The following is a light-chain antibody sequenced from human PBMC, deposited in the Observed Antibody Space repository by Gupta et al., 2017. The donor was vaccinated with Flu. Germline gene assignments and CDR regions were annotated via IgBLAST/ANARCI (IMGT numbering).Light chain of an antibody. V-gene: IGKV1-33*01. CDR1: QDISNY. CDR3: HQNKNLPSFT. Sequence: DIEMTQSPSSVSASEGDRVTITCQASQDISNYLNWYQQKPRKAPKLLIYDASHWETGVPSRFCGGGAGKDVAFTIISRQQEDIATYYCHQNKNLPSFTFGRGTNVDIK. J-gene: IGKJ3*01. CDR2: DAS.